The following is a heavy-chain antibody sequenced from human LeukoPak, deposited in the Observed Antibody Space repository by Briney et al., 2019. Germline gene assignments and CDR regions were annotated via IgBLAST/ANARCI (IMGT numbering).Heavy chain of an antibody. CDR1: GFTFTNAW. CDR2: INHSGST. J-gene: IGHJ4*02. Sequence: GSLRLSCAASGFTFTNAWLTWIRQPPGKGLEWIGEINHSGSTNYNPSLKSRVTISVDTSKNQLSLKLSSMTAADTAVYYCARQWLVSPLFDYWGQGTLVTVSS. D-gene: IGHD6-19*01. CDR3: ARQWLVSPLFDY. V-gene: IGHV4-34*01.